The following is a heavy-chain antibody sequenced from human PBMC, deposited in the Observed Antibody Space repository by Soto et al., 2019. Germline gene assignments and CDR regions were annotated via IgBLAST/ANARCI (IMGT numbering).Heavy chain of an antibody. D-gene: IGHD2-15*01. V-gene: IGHV3-72*01. CDR1: GFTFSDYY. Sequence: GGSLRLSCAPSGFTFSDYYIDWVRQAPGKGLEWVGRVRNKVNGYTTEYARSVKGRFTISRDDSRNSVYLQINSLKIDDTAVYYCARGAGGLHAFDYWGQGTLVTVSS. J-gene: IGHJ4*02. CDR2: VRNKVNGYTT. CDR3: ARGAGGLHAFDY.